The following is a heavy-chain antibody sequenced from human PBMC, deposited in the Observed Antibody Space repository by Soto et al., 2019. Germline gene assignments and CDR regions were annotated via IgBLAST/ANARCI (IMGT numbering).Heavy chain of an antibody. J-gene: IGHJ4*02. D-gene: IGHD2-2*01. V-gene: IGHV3-30-3*01. CDR3: GRCTSTSCHLGSDY. Sequence: QVQLVESGGGVVQPGRSMRLSCAASGFTFNNYAMNWVRQAPGKGLDWVALISYDGNNKYYADSVKGRFTISRDGSQNTLFLQLNSLGAADTAVSYCGRCTSTSCHLGSDYWGQGTLVTVSS. CDR1: GFTFNNYA. CDR2: ISYDGNNK.